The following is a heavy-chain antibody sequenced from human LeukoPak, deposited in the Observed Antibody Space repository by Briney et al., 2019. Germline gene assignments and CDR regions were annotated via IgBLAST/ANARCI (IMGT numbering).Heavy chain of an antibody. V-gene: IGHV1-2*02. J-gene: IGHJ6*03. CDR1: GYTFTGYY. CDR2: INPNSGGT. Sequence: GASVKVSCKASGYTFTGYYMHWVRQAPGQGLEWMGWINPNSGGTNYAQKFQGRVTMTRDTSISTAYMELSRLRSDDTAVYYCASNRQLYYYYYYMDVWGKGTTVTVS. D-gene: IGHD1-14*01. CDR3: ASNRQLYYYYYYMDV.